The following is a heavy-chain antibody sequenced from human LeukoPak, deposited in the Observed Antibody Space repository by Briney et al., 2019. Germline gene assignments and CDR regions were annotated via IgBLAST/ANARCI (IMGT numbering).Heavy chain of an antibody. CDR1: GFTFSRSW. Sequence: GGSLRLSCAASGFTFSRSWMNWVRQAPGKGLEWVANINQDGSEKYYVDSVKGRFTISRDNAKNSLYLQMNSLRAEDTAVYYCARGDYYDSGTYPPDYWGQGTLVTVS. CDR3: ARGDYYDSGTYPPDY. D-gene: IGHD3-10*01. V-gene: IGHV3-7*01. J-gene: IGHJ4*02. CDR2: INQDGSEK.